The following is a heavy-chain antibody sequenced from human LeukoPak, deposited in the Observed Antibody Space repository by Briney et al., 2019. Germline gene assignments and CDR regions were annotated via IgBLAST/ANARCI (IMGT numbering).Heavy chain of an antibody. Sequence: SETLSLTCAVYGGSFSGYYWSWIRQPPGKGLEWIGEVNHSGSTNYNPSLKSRVTMSVDTSKHQFSLKLSSVTAADTAVYYCARGEAAAGPMDYMDVWDTGATVTVSS. V-gene: IGHV4-34*01. CDR1: GGSFSGYY. J-gene: IGHJ6*03. D-gene: IGHD6-13*01. CDR2: VNHSGST. CDR3: ARGEAAAGPMDYMDV.